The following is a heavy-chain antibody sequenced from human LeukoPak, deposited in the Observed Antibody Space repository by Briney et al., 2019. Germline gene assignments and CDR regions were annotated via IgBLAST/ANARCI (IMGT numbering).Heavy chain of an antibody. CDR1: GSTFSSYS. Sequence: PGGSLRLSCAASGSTFSSYSINWVRQAPGKGLEWVSYISSSSSPIYYADSVKGRFTISRDNAKNSLYLQMNSLRDEDTAVYYCAARNWNYASGIDYWGQGTLVTVTS. D-gene: IGHD1-7*01. CDR2: ISSSSSPI. J-gene: IGHJ4*02. V-gene: IGHV3-48*02. CDR3: AARNWNYASGIDY.